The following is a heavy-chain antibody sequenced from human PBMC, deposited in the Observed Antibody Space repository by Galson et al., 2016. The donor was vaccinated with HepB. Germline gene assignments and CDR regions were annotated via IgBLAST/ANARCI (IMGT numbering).Heavy chain of an antibody. J-gene: IGHJ5*02. CDR3: ARVLGGPETAVAGRGHWLDP. V-gene: IGHV3-30*04. D-gene: IGHD6-19*01. CDR2: ISYDGGDK. CDR1: GFTFSSYA. Sequence: SLRLSCAASGFTFSSYAMHWVRQAPGKGLEWAAVISYDGGDKYYADSVKGRFTISRANSKNTRYLQMNSLRAGDTAVYYCARVLGGPETAVAGRGHWLDPWGQGTLVTVSS.